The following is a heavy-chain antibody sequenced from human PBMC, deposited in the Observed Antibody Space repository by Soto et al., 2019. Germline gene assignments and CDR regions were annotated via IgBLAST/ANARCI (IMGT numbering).Heavy chain of an antibody. CDR1: GFTFSDYY. CDR3: ARSPSMVRGVSSWFDP. CDR2: ISSSSSYT. J-gene: IGHJ5*02. Sequence: GGSLRLSCAASGFTFSDYYMSWIRQAPGKGLEWVSYISSSSSYTNYADSVKGRFTISRDNAKNSLYLQMNSLRAEDTAVYYCARSPSMVRGVSSWFDPWGQGTLVTVSS. V-gene: IGHV3-11*06. D-gene: IGHD3-10*01.